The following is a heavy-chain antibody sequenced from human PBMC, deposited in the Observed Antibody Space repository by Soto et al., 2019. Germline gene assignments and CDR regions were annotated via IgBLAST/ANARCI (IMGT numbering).Heavy chain of an antibody. J-gene: IGHJ5*02. CDR2: INYRGST. CDR1: GGSFNSYY. V-gene: IGHV4-34*01. CDR3: ARGHKQQLVRSGGWFDP. Sequence: QVQLQQWGAGLLKPSETLSLTCAVYGGSFNSYYWSWIRQPPGKGLEWIGEINYRGSTNYNPSLKSRVTISVDPSKNQFSLKLSSVTAADTAVYYCARGHKQQLVRSGGWFDPWGQGTLVTVSS. D-gene: IGHD6-13*01.